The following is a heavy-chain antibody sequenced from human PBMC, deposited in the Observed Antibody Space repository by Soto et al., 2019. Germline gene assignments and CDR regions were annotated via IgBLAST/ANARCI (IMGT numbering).Heavy chain of an antibody. Sequence: RGSLRLSCAASGFTFSSYAMNWVRQAPGKGLEWVSVISAGGNSIYYADSVKGRFTISRDNSKDTLFLQMNSLRAEDMALYYCAKAVEPTTHSSDYLAQGT. CDR2: ISAGGNSI. V-gene: IGHV3-23*01. CDR3: AKAVEPTTHSSDY. D-gene: IGHD1-26*01. J-gene: IGHJ4*02. CDR1: GFTFSSYA.